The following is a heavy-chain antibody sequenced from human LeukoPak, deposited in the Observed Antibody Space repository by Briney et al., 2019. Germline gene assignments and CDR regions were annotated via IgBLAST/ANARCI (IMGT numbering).Heavy chain of an antibody. CDR3: ARGTSYSSHLDY. Sequence: SETLSLTCAVYGGSFRGYYWSWIREPPGKGLEWIGEINHRWSANYNPSLKSRVTISVDTSKNQFSLKLSSVTAADTAVYYCARGTSYSSHLDYWGQGTLVTVSS. D-gene: IGHD6-19*01. V-gene: IGHV4-34*01. CDR2: INHRWSA. CDR1: GGSFRGYY. J-gene: IGHJ4*02.